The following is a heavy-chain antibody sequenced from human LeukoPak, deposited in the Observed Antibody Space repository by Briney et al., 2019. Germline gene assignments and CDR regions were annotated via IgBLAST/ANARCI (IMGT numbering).Heavy chain of an antibody. CDR3: EYVSGSYTSVY. CDR2: ISSSGDTM. D-gene: IGHD1-26*01. V-gene: IGHV3-11*04. J-gene: IGHJ6*01. CDR1: GFSFSDYF. Sequence: NPRGSLRLSCAASGFSFSDYFMSWIRQAPGKGLGWVSYISSSGDTMSYADSVKGRFTISSDNDKNSLYLQMSILTADDASIYYGEYVSGSYTSVYWGRGAMVTVSS.